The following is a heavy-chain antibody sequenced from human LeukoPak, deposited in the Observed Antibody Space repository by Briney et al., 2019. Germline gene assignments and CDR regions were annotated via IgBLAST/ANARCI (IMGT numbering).Heavy chain of an antibody. CDR3: ARDFSYGSGFDY. J-gene: IGHJ4*02. CDR2: ISNGGGI. V-gene: IGHV3-64*01. Sequence: GGSLRLSCAASGFSISSYALHWVRQAPGKGLQYVSGISNGGGIDYANSVKGRFTISRDNSKNTLYLQMGSLRPEDMAVYCCARDFSYGSGFDYWGQGILVTVSS. CDR1: GFSISSYA. D-gene: IGHD5-18*01.